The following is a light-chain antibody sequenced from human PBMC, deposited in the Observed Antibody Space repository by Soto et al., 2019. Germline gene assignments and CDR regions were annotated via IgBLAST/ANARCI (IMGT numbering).Light chain of an antibody. CDR1: QSINSW. CDR3: QQYNSYRT. Sequence: DIQMTQSPSTLSASVGDRVTITCRASQSINSWLAWYQQKPGKPPKLLIYKASSLESGVPSRCSGSGSGTEFTLTISSLQPDDFATYYCQQYNSYRTFGQGTKVEIK. V-gene: IGKV1-5*03. J-gene: IGKJ1*01. CDR2: KAS.